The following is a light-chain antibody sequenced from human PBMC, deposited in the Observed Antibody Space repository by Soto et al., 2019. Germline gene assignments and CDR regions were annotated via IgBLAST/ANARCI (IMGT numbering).Light chain of an antibody. J-gene: IGKJ1*01. Sequence: DIQMTQSPSTLSASVGDRVTITCRASHSISSSLAWYQQKPGKAPKVLMYEASSLERGVPARFSGGGFGTDFTLTISSLQPDDFATYYCQQYDSYWTFGQGTKVEIK. CDR2: EAS. CDR1: HSISSS. CDR3: QQYDSYWT. V-gene: IGKV1-5*03.